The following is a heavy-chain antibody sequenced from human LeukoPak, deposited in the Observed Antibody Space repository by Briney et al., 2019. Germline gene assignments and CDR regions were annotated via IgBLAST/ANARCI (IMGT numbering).Heavy chain of an antibody. D-gene: IGHD6-6*01. J-gene: IGHJ4*02. Sequence: SCKASGYTFTGYYMHWVRQAPGKGLEWVAVIWYDGSNKYYAESVKGRFTISRDNSKNTLFLQMNSLRAEDTAVYYCARDASSIAAHFDYWGQGTLVTVSS. CDR2: IWYDGSNK. V-gene: IGHV3-33*01. CDR1: GYTFTGYY. CDR3: ARDASSIAAHFDY.